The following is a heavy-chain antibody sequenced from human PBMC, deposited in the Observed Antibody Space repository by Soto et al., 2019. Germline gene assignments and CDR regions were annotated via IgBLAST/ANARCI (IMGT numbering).Heavy chain of an antibody. CDR3: AADFLYGSGNYYYMDV. V-gene: IGHV1-58*02. D-gene: IGHD3-10*01. CDR1: GFTFTSSA. J-gene: IGHJ6*03. CDR2: IVVGSGNT. Sequence: SVKVSCKASGFTFTSSAMQWVRQARGQRLEWIGWIVVGSGNTNYAQKFQERVTITRDMSTSTAYMELSSLRSEDTAVYYCAADFLYGSGNYYYMDVWGKGTTVTVSS.